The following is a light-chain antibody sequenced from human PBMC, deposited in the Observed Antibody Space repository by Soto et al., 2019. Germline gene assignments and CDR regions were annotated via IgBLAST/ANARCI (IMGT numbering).Light chain of an antibody. CDR2: SDN. J-gene: IGLJ2*01. V-gene: IGLV1-44*01. CDR1: SSNIGSNS. Sequence: QSVLTQPPSASGTPGQRVTISCSGRSSNIGSNSVNWYQQLPGTAPKVLIYSDNQRPSGIPERFSGSKSGTSASLAISGLQSEDEADYYCAAWDDSLNGLVFGGGTKLTVL. CDR3: AAWDDSLNGLV.